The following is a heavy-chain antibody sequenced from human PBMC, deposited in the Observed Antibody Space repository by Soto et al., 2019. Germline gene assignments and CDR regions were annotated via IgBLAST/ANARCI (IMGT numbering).Heavy chain of an antibody. J-gene: IGHJ6*02. Sequence: GESLKISCKGSGYSFTSYWIGWVRQMPGKGLEWMGIIYPGDSDTRYSPSFQGQVTISADKSISTAYLQWSSLKASDTAMYYCASTSSAGKYYYGMDVWGQGTTVTVSS. CDR2: IYPGDSDT. CDR3: ASTSSAGKYYYGMDV. V-gene: IGHV5-51*01. D-gene: IGHD6-13*01. CDR1: GYSFTSYW.